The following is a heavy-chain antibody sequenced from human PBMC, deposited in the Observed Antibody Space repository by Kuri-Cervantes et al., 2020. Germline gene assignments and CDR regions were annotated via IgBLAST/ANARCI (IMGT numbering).Heavy chain of an antibody. CDR1: GFTFSSYG. V-gene: IGHV3-33*01. D-gene: IGHD3-3*02. J-gene: IGHJ6*02. Sequence: GESLKISCAASGFTFSSYGMHWVRQAPGKGLEWVAVIWYDGSNKYYADSVKGRFTISRDNSKNTLYLQMNGLRAEDTAVYYCAREHYWSGQGDGMDVWGQGTTVTVSS. CDR3: AREHYWSGQGDGMDV. CDR2: IWYDGSNK.